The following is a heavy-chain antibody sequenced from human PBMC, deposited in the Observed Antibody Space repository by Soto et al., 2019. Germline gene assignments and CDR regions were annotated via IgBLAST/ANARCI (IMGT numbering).Heavy chain of an antibody. D-gene: IGHD5-12*01. CDR2: IYNSGST. V-gene: IGHV4-59*01. CDR1: GGYISTYY. Sequence: QVQLQESGPGLVKPSETLSLTCTVSGGYISTYYWTWIRQPPGTGLEWVGHIYNSGSTNYNPSLKKRVTISVDRSKNPCSLKLNSVTTADTAVYYCARDRGGTGYVFFDMDVWGQGTTVSVSS. J-gene: IGHJ6*02. CDR3: ARDRGGTGYVFFDMDV.